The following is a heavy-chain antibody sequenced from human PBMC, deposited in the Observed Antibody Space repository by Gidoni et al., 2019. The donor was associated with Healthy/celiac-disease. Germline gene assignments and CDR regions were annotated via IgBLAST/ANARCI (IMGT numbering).Heavy chain of an antibody. CDR2: IKQDGSEK. D-gene: IGHD6-13*01. Sequence: EVQLVESGGGLVQPGGSLRLSCAASGFTFSSYCMSWVRQAPGKGLEWVANIKQDGSEKYYVASVKGRFTISRDNAKNSLYLQMNSLRAEDTAVYYCAVGGAAAGKGGFYYWGQGTLVTVSS. CDR3: AVGGAAAGKGGFYY. CDR1: GFTFSSYC. V-gene: IGHV3-7*02. J-gene: IGHJ4*02.